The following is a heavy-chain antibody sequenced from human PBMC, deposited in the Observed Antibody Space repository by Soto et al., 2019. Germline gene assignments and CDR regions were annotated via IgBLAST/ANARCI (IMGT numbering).Heavy chain of an antibody. J-gene: IGHJ6*02. Sequence: EVQLLESGGGLGQPGGSLRLSCAGSGFTFSRFAMSWVRQVPGKGLEWVSAISGSGQTTYYADSVKGRFTVSRDNSNNTLYLQMNSLRAEDTAVYYCAKDRSDYGDDVYYYFYGMDVWGQGTTVTVSS. D-gene: IGHD4-17*01. V-gene: IGHV3-23*01. CDR1: GFTFSRFA. CDR2: ISGSGQTT. CDR3: AKDRSDYGDDVYYYFYGMDV.